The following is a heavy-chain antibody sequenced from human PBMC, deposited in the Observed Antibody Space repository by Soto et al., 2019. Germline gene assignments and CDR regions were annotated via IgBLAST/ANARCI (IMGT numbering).Heavy chain of an antibody. V-gene: IGHV4-59*01. CDR1: GGSISTSY. CDR2: VYYIGST. Sequence: QVQLQESGPGLVKPSETLSLTCTVSGGSISTSYWSWIRQPPGKGLEWLGYVYYIGSTKYNPSLNNRVTISVDTSQNQFSLKLESVSAADTALYYCARDGSGHDFWDGPWYFDSWGQGTLVTVSS. CDR3: ARDGSGHDFWDGPWYFDS. J-gene: IGHJ4*02. D-gene: IGHD3-3*01.